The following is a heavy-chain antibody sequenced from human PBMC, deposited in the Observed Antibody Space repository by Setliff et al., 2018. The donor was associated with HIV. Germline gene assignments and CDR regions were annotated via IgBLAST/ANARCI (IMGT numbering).Heavy chain of an antibody. J-gene: IGHJ1*01. CDR2: IYYSGST. CDR3: ARHYGAVKSVVTVVAKYFPH. V-gene: IGHV4-59*08. D-gene: IGHD2-21*02. Sequence: SETLSLTCTVSGGSISSYYWSWIRQYPGKGLEWIGYIYYSGSTYYNPSLKSRITISVDTSKNQFSLRLSSVTAADTAMYYCARHYGAVKSVVTVVAKYFPHWGQGTLVTVSS. CDR1: GGSISSYY.